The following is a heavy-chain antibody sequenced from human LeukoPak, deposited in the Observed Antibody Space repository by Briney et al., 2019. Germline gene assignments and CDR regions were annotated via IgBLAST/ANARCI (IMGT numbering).Heavy chain of an antibody. D-gene: IGHD3-3*01. V-gene: IGHV3-21*01. J-gene: IGHJ4*02. CDR1: GFTFSSYS. CDR3: ARDPTRDFWSGYYSSRGGTHFDY. Sequence: GGSLRLSXAASGFTFSSYSMNWVRQAPGKGLEWVSSISSSSSYIYYADSVKGRFTIPRDNAKNSLYLQMNSLRAEDTAVYYCARDPTRDFWSGYYSSRGGTHFDYWGQGTLVTVSS. CDR2: ISSSSSYI.